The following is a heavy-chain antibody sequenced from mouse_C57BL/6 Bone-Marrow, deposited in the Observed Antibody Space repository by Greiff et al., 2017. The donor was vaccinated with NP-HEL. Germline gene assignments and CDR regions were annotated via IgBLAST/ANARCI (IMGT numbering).Heavy chain of an antibody. CDR1: GYSFTGYY. D-gene: IGHD1-1*01. CDR2: INPSTGGT. Sequence: EVQLQESGPELVKPGASVKISCKASGYSFTGYYMHRVKQSSEKSLEWIGEINPSTGGTSYNQKFKGKATLTVDKSSSTAYRQLKSLTSEDSAVYYCARETTVGATPYYVDYWGQGTTLTVSS. V-gene: IGHV1-43*01. CDR3: ARETTVGATPYYVDY. J-gene: IGHJ2*01.